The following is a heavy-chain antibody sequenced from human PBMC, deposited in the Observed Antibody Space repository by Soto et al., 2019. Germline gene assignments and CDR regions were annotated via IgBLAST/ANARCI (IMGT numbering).Heavy chain of an antibody. CDR3: ARGEGRWLRFWNRVYYYGMDV. V-gene: IGHV1-8*01. CDR2: MNPNSGNT. Sequence: GASVKVSCKASGYTFTSYDMNWVRQATGQGLEWMGWMNPNSGNTGYAQKFQGRVTMNRNTSISTAYMELSSLRSEDTAVYYCARGEGRWLRFWNRVYYYGMDVWGQGTTVTVSS. D-gene: IGHD5-12*01. J-gene: IGHJ6*02. CDR1: GYTFTSYD.